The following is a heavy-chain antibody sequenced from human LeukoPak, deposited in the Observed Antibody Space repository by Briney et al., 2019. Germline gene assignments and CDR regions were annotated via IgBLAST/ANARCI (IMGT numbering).Heavy chain of an antibody. D-gene: IGHD1-14*01. CDR3: ARAGTSGGLCDY. CDR2: IYTSGST. Sequence: SETLSLTCTVSGVSISSYFWSWVRQPAGKGLEWIGRIYTSGSTKYNPSLQSRVTMSLDTSKKQLSLNLGSVTAADTAVYYCARAGTSGGLCDYWGQGILVTVSS. CDR1: GVSISSYF. J-gene: IGHJ4*02. V-gene: IGHV4-4*07.